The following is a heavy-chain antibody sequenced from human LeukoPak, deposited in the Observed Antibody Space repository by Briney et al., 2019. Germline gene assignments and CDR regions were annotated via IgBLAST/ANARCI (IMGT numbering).Heavy chain of an antibody. CDR3: AKDCGLGSCHDAFDI. Sequence: GGSLRLSCAASGFTFSSYAMSWVRQAPGKGLEWVSAISGSGGSTYYADSAKGRFTISRDNSKNTLYLQMNSLRAEDTAVYYCAKDCGLGSCHDAFDIWGQGTMVTVSS. V-gene: IGHV3-23*01. CDR2: ISGSGGST. J-gene: IGHJ3*02. CDR1: GFTFSSYA. D-gene: IGHD3-16*01.